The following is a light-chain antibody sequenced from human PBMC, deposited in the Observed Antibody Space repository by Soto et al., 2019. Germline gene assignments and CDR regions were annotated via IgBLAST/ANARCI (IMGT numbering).Light chain of an antibody. CDR2: GNS. CDR3: QSYDSSLSGVV. J-gene: IGLJ3*02. V-gene: IGLV1-40*01. Sequence: QSVLTQPPSVSGAPGQRVTISCTGGSSNIGAGYDVHWYQQLPGAAPKLLIFGNSNRRPGVPDRFSGSKSGTSASLAITGLLAEDEADYYCQSYDSSLSGVVFGGGTKVTVL. CDR1: SSNIGAGYD.